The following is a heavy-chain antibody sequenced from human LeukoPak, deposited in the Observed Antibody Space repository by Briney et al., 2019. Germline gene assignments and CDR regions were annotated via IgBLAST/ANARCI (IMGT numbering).Heavy chain of an antibody. D-gene: IGHD4-17*01. CDR1: GFSFSRTY. CDR3: ARDSGDGDYEPLDS. J-gene: IGHJ4*02. CDR2: LYRDGNT. V-gene: IGHV3-53*01. Sequence: PGGSLRLSCAASGFSFSRTYMHWFRQAPGKGLEWVSTLYRDGNTFYADYVRGRFIISRDNSKNTLHLQMNSLRVEDTAVYYCARDSGDGDYEPLDSWGQGTLVTVSS.